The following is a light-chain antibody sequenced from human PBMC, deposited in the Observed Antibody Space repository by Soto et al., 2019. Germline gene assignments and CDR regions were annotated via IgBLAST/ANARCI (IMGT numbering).Light chain of an antibody. CDR3: QQYHKSPRT. CDR2: GAF. Sequence: EIVLTQSPGTLSLSPGERATLSCRASQTVGGDYLAWYQQKPGQAPRLLIYGAFNRAAGTPDRFSGSGSGTDFPLTITRLEPEDFAVYYCQQYHKSPRTFGQGTKVEV. CDR1: QTVGGDY. J-gene: IGKJ1*01. V-gene: IGKV3-20*01.